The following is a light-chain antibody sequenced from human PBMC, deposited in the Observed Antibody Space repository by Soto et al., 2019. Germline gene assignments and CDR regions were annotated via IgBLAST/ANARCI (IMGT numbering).Light chain of an antibody. CDR3: SSYTTSNTRQIV. J-gene: IGLJ1*01. CDR1: SSDVGGYNY. CDR2: DVS. Sequence: QSVLTQPASVSGSPGQSINISCTGTSSDVGGYNYVSWYQHHPGKAPKLMIYDVSNRPSGVSNRFSGSKSGNTASLTISGLQPEDEADYYCSSYTTSNTRQIVFGTGTQLTVL. V-gene: IGLV2-14*03.